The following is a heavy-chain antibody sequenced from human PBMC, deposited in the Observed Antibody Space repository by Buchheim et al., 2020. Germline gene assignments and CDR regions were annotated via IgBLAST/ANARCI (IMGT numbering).Heavy chain of an antibody. CDR2: IYYSGST. CDR1: GGSISSGDYY. J-gene: IGHJ4*02. Sequence: QVQLQESGPGLVKPSQTLSLTCTVSGGSISSGDYYWSWIRQPPGEGVEWIGYIYYSGSTYYNPSLKSRVTISVDTSKNQVSLKLSSVTSADTAVYYCARGISRYYYDSSGYYPPYYFDYWGQGTL. CDR3: ARGISRYYYDSSGYYPPYYFDY. V-gene: IGHV4-30-4*01. D-gene: IGHD3-22*01.